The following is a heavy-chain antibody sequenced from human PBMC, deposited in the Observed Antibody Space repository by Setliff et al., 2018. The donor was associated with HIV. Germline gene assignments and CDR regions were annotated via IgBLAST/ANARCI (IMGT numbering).Heavy chain of an antibody. CDR1: GYTFTNYG. CDR3: ARIRVGVDDAFDI. Sequence: ASVKVSCKASGYTFTNYGISWVRQAPGQGLEWMGWISAYNGNTNFAQKLQDRVTMTTDTATSTAYMELRSLISDVTAVYYCARIRVGVDDAFDIWGQGTMVTVSS. J-gene: IGHJ3*02. CDR2: ISAYNGNT. D-gene: IGHD1-26*01. V-gene: IGHV1-18*01.